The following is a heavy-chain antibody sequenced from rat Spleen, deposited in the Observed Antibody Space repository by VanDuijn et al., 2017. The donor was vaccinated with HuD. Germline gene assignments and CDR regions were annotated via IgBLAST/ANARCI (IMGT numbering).Heavy chain of an antibody. Sequence: QVQLKESGPGLVQPSQTLSLTCTVSGFSLISYAVNWVRQPPGKGLEWMGGIWGDGSTKYSSVLKSRLSISRDTSKSQVFLKVNNLQTEDTAMYFCASLTTGIPLDYWYFDFWGPGTMVTVSS. CDR2: IWGDGST. J-gene: IGHJ1*01. V-gene: IGHV2S61*01. D-gene: IGHD1-11*01. CDR1: GFSLISYA. CDR3: ASLTTGIPLDYWYFDF.